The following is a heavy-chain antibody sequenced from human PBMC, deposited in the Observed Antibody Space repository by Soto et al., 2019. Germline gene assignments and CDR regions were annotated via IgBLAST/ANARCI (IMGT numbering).Heavy chain of an antibody. CDR3: AKDRAVAGTYYYYGMDV. J-gene: IGHJ6*02. D-gene: IGHD6-19*01. V-gene: IGHV3-30*18. CDR1: GFTFSSYG. CDR2: ISYDGSNK. Sequence: QVQLVESGGDVVQPGRSLRLSCAASGFTFSSYGMHWVRQAPGKGLEWVAVISYDGSNKYYADSVKGRFTISRDNSKNTLHLQMNSLRAEDTAVYYCAKDRAVAGTYYYYGMDVWGQGTTVTVSS.